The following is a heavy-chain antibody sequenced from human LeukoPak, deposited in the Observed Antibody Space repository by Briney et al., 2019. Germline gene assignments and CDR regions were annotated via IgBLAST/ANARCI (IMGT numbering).Heavy chain of an antibody. V-gene: IGHV3-7*01. J-gene: IGHJ4*02. D-gene: IGHD1-14*01. CDR2: IKGDESAR. CDR3: ARDVVGNLDY. Sequence: GGSRRLSCAASGFTFSTYWMAWVRQAPGKGLEWVANIKGDESARHQADSVKGRFTISIANAQNSVYLKMSSMRREDTGVYYCARDVVGNLDYWGRGTRVTVSS. CDR1: GFTFSTYW.